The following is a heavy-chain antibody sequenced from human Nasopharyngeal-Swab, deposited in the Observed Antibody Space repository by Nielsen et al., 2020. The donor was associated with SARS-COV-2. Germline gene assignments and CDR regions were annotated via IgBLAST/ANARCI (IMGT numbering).Heavy chain of an antibody. CDR2: ISGSGGST. CDR1: GFTFSSYA. V-gene: IGHV3-23*01. D-gene: IGHD5-24*01. J-gene: IGHJ4*02. CDR3: AQTSIGMATIRGVLPY. Sequence: GGSLRLSCAASGFTFSSYAMSWVRQAPGKGLEWVSAISGSGGSTYYADSVKGRFTISRDNSKNTLYLQMNSLGAEDTAVYYCAQTSIGMATIRGVLPYWGQGTLVTVSS.